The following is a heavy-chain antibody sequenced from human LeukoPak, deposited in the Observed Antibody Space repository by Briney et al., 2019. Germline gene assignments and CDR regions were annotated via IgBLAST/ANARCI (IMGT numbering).Heavy chain of an antibody. CDR3: AKEMVVRGMGAFDI. CDR2: ISGSGGST. CDR1: GFTFSSYA. J-gene: IGHJ3*02. Sequence: GGSLRLSCAASGFTFSSYAMSWVRQAPGKGLEWVSAISGSGGSTYYAASVKGRFTISRDNFKNTLYLRMSSLRAEDTAVYYCAKEMVVRGMGAFDIWGQGTMVTVSS. V-gene: IGHV3-23*01. D-gene: IGHD3-10*01.